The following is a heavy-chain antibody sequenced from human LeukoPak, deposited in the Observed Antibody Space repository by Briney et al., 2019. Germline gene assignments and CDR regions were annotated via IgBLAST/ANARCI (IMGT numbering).Heavy chain of an antibody. D-gene: IGHD3-10*01. CDR3: ARRARRWFGELTLRANNWFDP. V-gene: IGHV4-34*01. Sequence: PSETLSLTCAVYGGSFSGYYWSWIRQPPGKGLEWIGEINHSGSTNYNPSLKSRVTISVDTSKNQFSLKLSSVTAADTAVYYCARRARRWFGELTLRANNWFDPWGQGTLVTVSS. CDR2: INHSGST. CDR1: GGSFSGYY. J-gene: IGHJ5*02.